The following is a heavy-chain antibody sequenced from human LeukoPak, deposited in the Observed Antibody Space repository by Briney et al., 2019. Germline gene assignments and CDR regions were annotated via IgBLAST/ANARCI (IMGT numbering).Heavy chain of an antibody. D-gene: IGHD3-22*01. J-gene: IGHJ4*02. CDR3: AKDPTDFDNSGQTYFDS. CDR2: ISSSGSTI. Sequence: PGGSLRLSCAASGFTFSSYEMNWVRQAPGKGLEWVSYISSSGSTIYYADSVKGRFTISRDNAKNSLYLQMNSLRAEDTAVYYCAKDPTDFDNSGQTYFDSWGQGTLVTVSS. CDR1: GFTFSSYE. V-gene: IGHV3-48*03.